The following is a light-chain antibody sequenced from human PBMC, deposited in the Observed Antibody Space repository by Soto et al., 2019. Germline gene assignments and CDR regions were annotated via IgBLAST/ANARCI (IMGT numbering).Light chain of an antibody. CDR1: QSVSSSY. CDR3: QQYGSSPPIT. Sequence: EIVLTQSPGTLSLSPGERATLSCRASQSVSSSYLAWYQQKPGQPPRLLIYGACSRATGIPDRFSGSGSGTDFTLTISRLEPEDFAVYYCQQYGSSPPITFGQGTRLEIK. J-gene: IGKJ5*01. V-gene: IGKV3-20*01. CDR2: GAC.